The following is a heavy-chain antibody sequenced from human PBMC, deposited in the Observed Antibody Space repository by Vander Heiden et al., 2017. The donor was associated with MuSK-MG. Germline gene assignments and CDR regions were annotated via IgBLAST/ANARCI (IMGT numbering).Heavy chain of an antibody. CDR3: ARGAPGGYCSGGSCPFFDY. CDR2: MHPNSGNT. D-gene: IGHD2-15*01. V-gene: IGHV1-8*01. CDR1: GYTFTSSD. J-gene: IGHJ4*02. Sequence: QVQLVQSGAEVNKPGASVQVSCKASGYTFTSSDINWVRSATGQGPEWIGWMHPNSGNTGYAPKFQGRVTMTRNTSRGTAYMERSSLRSEDTAVYYCARGAPGGYCSGGSCPFFDYWGQGTLVTVSS.